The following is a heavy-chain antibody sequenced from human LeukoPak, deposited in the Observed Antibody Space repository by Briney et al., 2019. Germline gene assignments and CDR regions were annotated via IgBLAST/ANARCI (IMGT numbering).Heavy chain of an antibody. J-gene: IGHJ4*02. Sequence: PSETLSLTCAVYGGSFSGYYWSWNRQPPGKGLEWIGEINHSGSTNYNPSLKSRVTISVDTSKNQFSLKLSSVTAADTAVYYCARGAADFWSDLKFDYWGQGTLVTVSS. CDR3: ARGAADFWSDLKFDY. CDR1: GGSFSGYY. D-gene: IGHD3-3*01. V-gene: IGHV4-34*01. CDR2: INHSGST.